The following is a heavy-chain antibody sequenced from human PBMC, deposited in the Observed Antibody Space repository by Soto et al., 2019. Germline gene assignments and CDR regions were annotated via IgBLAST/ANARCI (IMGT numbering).Heavy chain of an antibody. J-gene: IGHJ4*02. CDR2: IIPIFGTA. V-gene: IGHV1-69*06. CDR3: ARGTLGYCSGGSCYGMSY. CDR1: GGTFSSYA. D-gene: IGHD2-15*01. Sequence: QVQLVQSGAEVKKPGSSVKVSCKASGGTFSSYAISWVRQAPGQGLEWMGGIIPIFGTANYAQKFQGRVTITPDKSTSTAYMELSSLRSEVTAVYYCARGTLGYCSGGSCYGMSYWGQGTLVTVSS.